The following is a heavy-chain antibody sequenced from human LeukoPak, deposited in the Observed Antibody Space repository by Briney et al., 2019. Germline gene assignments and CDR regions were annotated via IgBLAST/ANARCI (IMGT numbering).Heavy chain of an antibody. D-gene: IGHD3-10*01. CDR3: ARDFYYGSGSYSYHYYYYMDV. CDR2: INPNSGGT. V-gene: IGHV1-2*02. Sequence: GASVKVSCKASGYTFTGYYMHWVRQAPGQGLEWMGWINPNSGGTNYAQKFQGRVTMTRDTSISTAYMELSRLRSDDTAVYYCARDFYYGSGSYSYHYYYYMDVWGKGTTVTVSS. J-gene: IGHJ6*03. CDR1: GYTFTGYY.